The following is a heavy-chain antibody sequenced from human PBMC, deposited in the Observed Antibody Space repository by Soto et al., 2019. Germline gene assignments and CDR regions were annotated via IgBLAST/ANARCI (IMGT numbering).Heavy chain of an antibody. D-gene: IGHD4-17*01. CDR3: ARVRWPYRTVTYYFDY. CDR2: IWYDGSNK. V-gene: IGHV3-33*01. J-gene: IGHJ4*02. CDR1: GFTFSSYG. Sequence: QVQLVESGGGVVQPGRSLRLSCAASGFTFSSYGMHWVRQAPGKGLEWVAVIWYDGSNKYYADSVKGRFTISRDNSKNTLYLQMNSLRAEDTAVYYCARVRWPYRTVTYYFDYWGQGTLVTVS.